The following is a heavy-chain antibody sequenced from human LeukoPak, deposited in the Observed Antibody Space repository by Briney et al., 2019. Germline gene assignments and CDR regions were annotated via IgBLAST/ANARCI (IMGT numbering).Heavy chain of an antibody. D-gene: IGHD2-21*02. CDR1: GFTFSSYA. V-gene: IGHV3-30-3*01. CDR2: ISYDGSNK. Sequence: GGSLRLSCAASGFTFSSYAMHWVRQAPGMGLEWVAVISYDGSNKYYADSVKGRFTISRDNSKNTLYLQMNSLRAEDTAVYYCARDPYCGGDCYHFDYWGQGTLVTVSS. J-gene: IGHJ4*02. CDR3: ARDPYCGGDCYHFDY.